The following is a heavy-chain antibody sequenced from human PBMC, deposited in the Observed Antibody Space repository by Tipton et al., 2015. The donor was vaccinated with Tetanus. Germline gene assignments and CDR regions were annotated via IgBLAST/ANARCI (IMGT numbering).Heavy chain of an antibody. CDR1: GFIFSSYG. J-gene: IGHJ4*03. D-gene: IGHD2-21*01. CDR3: ACEADCGGGRCLSRVGDN. Sequence: SLRLSCAASGFIFSSYGIHWVRQAPGKGLEWVAVSWYDGTDKYYGDSVKGRFTMSRDNSKNTLYLQMNSLIAEDTAVYYCACEADCGGGRCLSRVGDNWGPGTHVSASS. V-gene: IGHV3-33*03. CDR2: SWYDGTDK.